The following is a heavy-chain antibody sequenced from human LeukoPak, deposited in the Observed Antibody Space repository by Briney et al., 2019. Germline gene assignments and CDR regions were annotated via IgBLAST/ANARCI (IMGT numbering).Heavy chain of an antibody. CDR3: ARRAYSSSSYWFDP. Sequence: SETLSLTCTVSGGSISSYYWSWIRQPPGKGLEWIGYIYTSGSTNYNPSLKSRVTISVDTSKNQFSLKLSSVTAADTAVNYCARRAYSSSSYWFDPWGQGTLVTVSS. J-gene: IGHJ5*02. V-gene: IGHV4-4*09. D-gene: IGHD6-6*01. CDR1: GGSISSYY. CDR2: IYTSGST.